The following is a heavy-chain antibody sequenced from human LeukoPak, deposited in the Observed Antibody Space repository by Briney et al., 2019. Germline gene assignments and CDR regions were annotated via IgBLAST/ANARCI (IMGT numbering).Heavy chain of an antibody. CDR1: GGTFRSAA. V-gene: IGHV1-69*13. CDR2: IILMFGTT. J-gene: IGHJ4*02. D-gene: IGHD3-10*01. Sequence: ASVKVSCKASGGTFRSAAMSWVRQAPGQGREWVGHIILMFGTTTYAQKFQGRVTITADESTRTVHMELNSLTSDDTAIYYCTRDEHKGSATFNYWGQGTLVIVSS. CDR3: TRDEHKGSATFNY.